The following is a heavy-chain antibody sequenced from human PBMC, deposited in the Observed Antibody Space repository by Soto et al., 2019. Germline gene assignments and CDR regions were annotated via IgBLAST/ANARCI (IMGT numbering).Heavy chain of an antibody. Sequence: PSETLSLTCTVSGDSIGGVGYWSWIRQFPGRGLEWIGCISSSGSTYYNPALNNRISLSLDTSQNQFSLKLLSVTAADTVIYYCARSGVTGIGLPSHCFDPRGKRTLLTLS. CDR1: GDSIGGVGY. CDR2: ISSSGST. D-gene: IGHD2-21*02. V-gene: IGHV4-31*03. CDR3: ARSGVTGIGLPSHCFDP. J-gene: IGHJ5*02.